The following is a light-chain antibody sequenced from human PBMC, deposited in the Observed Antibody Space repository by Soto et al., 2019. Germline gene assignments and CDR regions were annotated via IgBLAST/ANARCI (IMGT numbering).Light chain of an antibody. CDR3: SSYTSSNTLV. Sequence: QSALTQPASVSGSPGQSITISCTGTSSDVGAYNYVSWYQQHPGKAPKLMIFEVSDRPSGVSNRFSGSKSGNTASLTISGFQAEDEADYYCSSYTSSNTLVFGGGTKVTVL. V-gene: IGLV2-14*01. J-gene: IGLJ2*01. CDR2: EVS. CDR1: SSDVGAYNY.